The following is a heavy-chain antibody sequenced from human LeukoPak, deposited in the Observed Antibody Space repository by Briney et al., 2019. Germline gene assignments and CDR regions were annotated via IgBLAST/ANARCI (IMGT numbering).Heavy chain of an antibody. CDR1: GGSISSSSYY. V-gene: IGHV4-61*05. CDR2: IYYSGST. D-gene: IGHD4-17*01. Sequence: SETLSLTCTVSGGSISSSSYYWGWIRQPPGKGLEWIGYIYYSGSTNYNPSLKSRVTISVDTSKNQFSLKLSSVTAADTAVYYCATLNYGDYVSGNWFDPWGQGTLVTVSS. CDR3: ATLNYGDYVSGNWFDP. J-gene: IGHJ5*02.